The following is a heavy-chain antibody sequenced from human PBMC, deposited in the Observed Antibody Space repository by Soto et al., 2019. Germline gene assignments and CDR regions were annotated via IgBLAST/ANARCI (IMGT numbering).Heavy chain of an antibody. D-gene: IGHD3-10*01. V-gene: IGHV1-69*13. CDR1: GGTFSSYA. CDR2: IIPIFGTA. CDR3: ALAGRFGELLYYFDY. J-gene: IGHJ4*02. Sequence: SVKVSCKASGGTFSSYAISWVRQAPGQGLEWMGGIIPIFGTANYAQKFQGRVTITADESTSTAYMELSSLRSDDTAVYYCALAGRFGELLYYFDYWGQGTLVTVSS.